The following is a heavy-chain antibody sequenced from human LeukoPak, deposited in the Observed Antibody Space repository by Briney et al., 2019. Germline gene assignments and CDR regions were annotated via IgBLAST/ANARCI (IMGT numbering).Heavy chain of an antibody. D-gene: IGHD3-22*01. Sequence: AGGSLRLSCAASGFTFSDSDMHWVRQAPGKGLEWVAVISYEGSDKHYADSVKGRFTISRDNSKNTLYLQMRSLSAEDTAVYYCAKLKMGSGYYEPDYWGQGTLVTVSS. CDR2: ISYEGSDK. CDR3: AKLKMGSGYYEPDY. J-gene: IGHJ4*02. CDR1: GFTFSDSD. V-gene: IGHV3-30*18.